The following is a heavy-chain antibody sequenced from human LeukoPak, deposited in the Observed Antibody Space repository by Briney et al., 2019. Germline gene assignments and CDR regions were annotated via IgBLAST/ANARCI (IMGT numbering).Heavy chain of an antibody. CDR1: GGSISSGDYY. CDR3: ARSPAGDWFDP. D-gene: IGHD3-10*01. Sequence: PSETLSLTCTVPGGSISSGDYYWSWIRQPPGKGLEWIGYIYYSGSTYYNPSLKSRVTISVDTSKNQFSLKLSSVTAADTAVYYCARSPAGDWFDPWGQGTLVTVSS. CDR2: IYYSGST. J-gene: IGHJ5*02. V-gene: IGHV4-30-4*01.